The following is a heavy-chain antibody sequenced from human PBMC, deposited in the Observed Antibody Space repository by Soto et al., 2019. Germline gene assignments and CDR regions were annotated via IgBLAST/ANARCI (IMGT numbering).Heavy chain of an antibody. Sequence: GESLRLSCAASGFTFSSYAMSWVRQAPGKGLEWVSAISGSGGSTYYADSVKGRFTISRDNSKNTLYLQMNSLRAEDTAVYYCAKDRIAAAAPPWFDPWGQGTLVTVSS. CDR3: AKDRIAAAAPPWFDP. J-gene: IGHJ5*02. V-gene: IGHV3-23*01. CDR1: GFTFSSYA. D-gene: IGHD6-13*01. CDR2: ISGSGGST.